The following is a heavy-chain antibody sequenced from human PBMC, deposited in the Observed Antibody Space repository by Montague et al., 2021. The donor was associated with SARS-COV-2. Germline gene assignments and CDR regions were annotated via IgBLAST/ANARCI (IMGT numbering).Heavy chain of an antibody. CDR2: IMADGSQK. D-gene: IGHD4-11*01. Sequence: SLRLSCAASGFTFSSYAMHWVRQAPGKGLEWVAHIMADGSQKYYVDSVKGRFTISRDKAYKSVYLQMNSLRVEDTAVYYCARERTVRGIYYFGMDVWGQGTTVTVSS. CDR3: ARERTVRGIYYFGMDV. J-gene: IGHJ6*02. CDR1: GFTFSSYA. V-gene: IGHV3-7*03.